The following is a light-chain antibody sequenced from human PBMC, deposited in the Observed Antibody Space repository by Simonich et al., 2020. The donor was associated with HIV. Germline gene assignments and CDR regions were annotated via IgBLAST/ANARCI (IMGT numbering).Light chain of an antibody. CDR2: HVS. Sequence: QSALTQPASVSGSPGQSITISCTGTSSDVCGYNYVSWYPQHPGKAPKLMIYHVSKRPSGVSNRFSASKSGNTASLTISGLQAKDEADYYCSSYTGSNTVVFGGGTKLTVL. CDR3: SSYTGSNTVV. V-gene: IGLV2-14*01. J-gene: IGLJ2*01. CDR1: SSDVCGYNY.